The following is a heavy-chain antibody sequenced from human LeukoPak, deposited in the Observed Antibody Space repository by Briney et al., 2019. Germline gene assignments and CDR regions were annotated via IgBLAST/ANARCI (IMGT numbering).Heavy chain of an antibody. J-gene: IGHJ6*03. Sequence: PGGSLRLSCAAPGFTSDDYAMHWVRQAPGKGLEWVSLITGDGGSTYYADFVKGRFTISRDNSKNSLYLQMNSLRTDDTALYYCAKGARSAYYRYYYYYMDVWGNGTTVTVSS. D-gene: IGHD3-3*01. V-gene: IGHV3-43*02. CDR1: GFTSDDYA. CDR2: ITGDGGST. CDR3: AKGARSAYYRYYYYYMDV.